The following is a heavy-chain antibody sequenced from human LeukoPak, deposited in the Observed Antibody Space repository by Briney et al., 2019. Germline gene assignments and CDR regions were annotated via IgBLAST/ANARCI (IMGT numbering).Heavy chain of an antibody. CDR3: ARSIYGDYVRVIDY. CDR1: GHTFTSYD. V-gene: IGHV1-8*01. J-gene: IGHJ4*02. CDR2: MNPNSGNT. Sequence: ASVKVSCKASGHTFTSYDINWVRQATGQGLEWMGWMNPNSGNTGYAQKFQGRVTMTRNTSISTAYMELSSLRSEDTAVYYCARSIYGDYVRVIDYWGQGTLVTVSS. D-gene: IGHD4-17*01.